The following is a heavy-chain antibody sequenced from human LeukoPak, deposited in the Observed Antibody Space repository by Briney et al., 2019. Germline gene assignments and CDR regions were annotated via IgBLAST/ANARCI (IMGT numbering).Heavy chain of an antibody. D-gene: IGHD6-13*01. V-gene: IGHV4-34*01. CDR3: ARGYGSSPRGGVRAFNI. Sequence: SETLSLTCAVYGGSFSGYYWSWIRQPPGKGLEWIGEINHSGSTNYNPSLKSRVTISVDTSKNQFSLKLSSVTAADTAVYYLARGYGSSPRGGVRAFNIWAKGQWSPSLQ. CDR1: GGSFSGYY. J-gene: IGHJ3*02. CDR2: INHSGST.